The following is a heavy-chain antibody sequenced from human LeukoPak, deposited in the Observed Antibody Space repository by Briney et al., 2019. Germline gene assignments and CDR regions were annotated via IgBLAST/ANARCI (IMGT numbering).Heavy chain of an antibody. CDR2: IRSSSNII. D-gene: IGHD1-26*01. V-gene: IGHV3-48*04. J-gene: IGHJ3*02. Sequence: PGGSLRLSCAASGFTFSSYSMNWVRQAPGKGLEWVSYIRSSSNIIYYADSVKGRFTISRDNTKNSLYLQMNSLRAEDTAVYYCGKNRYSGSLSPFDIWGQGTMVTVSS. CDR3: GKNRYSGSLSPFDI. CDR1: GFTFSSYS.